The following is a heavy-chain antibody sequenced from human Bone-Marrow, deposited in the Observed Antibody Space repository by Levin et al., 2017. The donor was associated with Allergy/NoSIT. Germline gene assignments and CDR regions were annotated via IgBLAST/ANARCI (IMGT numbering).Heavy chain of an antibody. J-gene: IGHJ4*02. D-gene: IGHD2-2*01. CDR1: GFTFSSYG. CDR3: ARAYLVVPAAIDVFDY. CDR2: IWYDGSNK. V-gene: IGHV3-33*01. Sequence: GGSLRLSCAASGFTFSSYGMHWVRQAPGKGLEWVAVIWYDGSNKYYADSVKGRFTISRDNSKNTLYLQMNSLRAEDTAVYYCARAYLVVPAAIDVFDYWGQGTLVTVSS.